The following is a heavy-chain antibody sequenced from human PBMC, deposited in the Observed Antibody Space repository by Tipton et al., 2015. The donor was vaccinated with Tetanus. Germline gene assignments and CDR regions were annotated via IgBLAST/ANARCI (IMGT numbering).Heavy chain of an antibody. CDR3: ARDRVGGAGKNCDY. CDR1: AFIFNTYG. D-gene: IGHD3-16*01. J-gene: IGHJ4*02. CDR2: ISYDGSNK. Sequence: SLRLSCAGSAFIFNTYGMHWVRQAPGKGLEWVAVISYDGSNKYYADSVKGRFTISRDNSKNTLYLQMDSLRAEDTAVYYCARDRVGGAGKNCDYWGQGTLVTVSS. V-gene: IGHV3-30*03.